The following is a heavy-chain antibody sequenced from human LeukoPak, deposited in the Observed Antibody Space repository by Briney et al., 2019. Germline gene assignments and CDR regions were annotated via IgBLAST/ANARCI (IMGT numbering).Heavy chain of an antibody. CDR2: IYYSGST. V-gene: IGHV4-59*01. CDR3: ARDALVGATGLDY. J-gene: IGHJ4*02. Sequence: SETLSLTCAVYGGSFSGYYWSWIRQPPGKGLEWIGYIYYSGSTNYNPSLKSRVTISVDTSKNQFSPKLSSVTAADTAVYYCARDALVGATGLDYWGQGTLVTVSS. CDR1: GGSFSGYY. D-gene: IGHD1-26*01.